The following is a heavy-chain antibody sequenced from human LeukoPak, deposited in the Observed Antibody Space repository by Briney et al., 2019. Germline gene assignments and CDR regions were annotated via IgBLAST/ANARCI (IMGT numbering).Heavy chain of an antibody. CDR3: ARIVTFFDFSFDP. CDR2: IHWNGTTI. D-gene: IGHD3-3*01. J-gene: IGHJ5*02. CDR1: GFTFDDYD. V-gene: IGHV3-20*04. Sequence: GGSLRLSCAASGFTFDDYDMTWVRQVPGKGLEWVSGIHWNGTTIGYAESVKGRFTISRDNAQNSVYLQMNNLRPDDTAFYYCARIVTFFDFSFDPWGQGTLVTVSS.